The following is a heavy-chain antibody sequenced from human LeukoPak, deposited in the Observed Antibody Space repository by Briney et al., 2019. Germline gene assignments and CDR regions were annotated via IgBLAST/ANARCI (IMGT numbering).Heavy chain of an antibody. CDR3: TRAIRHQLLSDY. V-gene: IGHV1-8*01. D-gene: IGHD2-2*01. J-gene: IGHJ4*02. CDR1: GYTFSNFD. CDR2: MNPESGNT. Sequence: GASVKVSCKASGYTFSNFDINWVRQATGQGPEWMGWMNPESGNTGYAQKFQGRVTMPRDSSKSTAYMELISLRFEDTAIYYCTRAIRHQLLSDYWGQGTLVTVSS.